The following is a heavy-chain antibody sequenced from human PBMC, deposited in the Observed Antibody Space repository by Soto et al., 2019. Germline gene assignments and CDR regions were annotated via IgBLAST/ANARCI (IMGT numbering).Heavy chain of an antibody. J-gene: IGHJ6*02. Sequence: QVQLVQSGAEVKKPGSSVKVSCKASGGTFSSYAISWVRQAPGQGLEWMGGIIPIFGTANYAQKFQGRVRITGDESPGKAYMELGSLISEDTAVYYCARVRGGGIQLWEMDVWGQGTTVTVSS. D-gene: IGHD5-18*01. CDR3: ARVRGGGIQLWEMDV. CDR2: IIPIFGTA. V-gene: IGHV1-69*01. CDR1: GGTFSSYA.